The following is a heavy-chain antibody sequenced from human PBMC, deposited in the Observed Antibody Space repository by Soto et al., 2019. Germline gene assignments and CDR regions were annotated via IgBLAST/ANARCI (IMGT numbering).Heavy chain of an antibody. CDR2: ISYDGSNK. CDR1: GFTFSSYA. J-gene: IGHJ6*02. Sequence: GWSLRLSCAASGFTFSSYAMHWVRQAPGKGLEWVAVISYDGSNKYYADSVKGRFTISRDNSKNTLYLQMNSLRAEDTAVYYCPRDRPNPPYYYDSSASRYGMDVWCQGTTVTVSS. CDR3: PRDRPNPPYYYDSSASRYGMDV. D-gene: IGHD3-22*01. V-gene: IGHV3-30-3*01.